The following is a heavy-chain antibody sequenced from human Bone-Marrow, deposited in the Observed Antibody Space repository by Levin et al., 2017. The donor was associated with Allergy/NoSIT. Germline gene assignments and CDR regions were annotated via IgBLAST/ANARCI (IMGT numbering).Heavy chain of an antibody. D-gene: IGHD2-15*01. CDR3: ARLRSQDCGGCRCSIEDAFDV. CDR2: IYPGDSKT. J-gene: IGHJ3*01. Sequence: GESLKISCEGSGYRFTSYWIGWVRQMPGKGPEWMGIIYPGDSKTKYSPTFQGQVTISADKSISTAYLQWNSLKASDTAMYYCARLRSQDCGGCRCSIEDAFDVWGQGTMVTVSS. CDR1: GYRFTSYW. V-gene: IGHV5-51*01.